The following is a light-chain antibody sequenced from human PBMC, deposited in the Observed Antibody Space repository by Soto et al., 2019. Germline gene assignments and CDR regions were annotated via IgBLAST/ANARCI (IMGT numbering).Light chain of an antibody. CDR2: GAS. Sequence: EIVLTQSPGTLSLSPGERATLSCRASQSVSSSFLAWYQQKPGQAPRLLIYGASSRATGIPDRFSGSGYGKDFTLTISRLEPEDVAVYYCQQYGSSLPWTFGQGTKVEI. CDR1: QSVSSSF. V-gene: IGKV3-20*01. J-gene: IGKJ1*01. CDR3: QQYGSSLPWT.